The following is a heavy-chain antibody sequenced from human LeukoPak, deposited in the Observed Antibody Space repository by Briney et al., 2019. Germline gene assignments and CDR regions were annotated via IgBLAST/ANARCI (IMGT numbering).Heavy chain of an antibody. Sequence: GGSLRLSCAASGFTFSSYAMGWVRQAPGKGLEWVSAISGSGGSTYYADSVKGRFTISRDNSKNTLYLQMNSLRAEDTAVYYCAKRSAYSSSWYFPLFDYWGQGTLVTVSS. CDR1: GFTFSSYA. J-gene: IGHJ4*02. D-gene: IGHD6-13*01. CDR2: ISGSGGST. V-gene: IGHV3-23*01. CDR3: AKRSAYSSSWYFPLFDY.